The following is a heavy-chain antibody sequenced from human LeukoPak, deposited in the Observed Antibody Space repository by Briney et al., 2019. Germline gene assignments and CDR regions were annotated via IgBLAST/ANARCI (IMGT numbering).Heavy chain of an antibody. CDR1: GGSISSYY. CDR3: ARGNYDILTVGWFDP. J-gene: IGHJ5*02. Sequence: SETLSLTCTVSGGSISSYYWSWIRQPPGKGLEWIGYIYYSGSTNYNPSLKSRVTISVDTSKNQFSLKLSSVTAADTAVYYCARGNYDILTVGWFDPWGQGTLVTVSS. D-gene: IGHD3-9*01. CDR2: IYYSGST. V-gene: IGHV4-59*01.